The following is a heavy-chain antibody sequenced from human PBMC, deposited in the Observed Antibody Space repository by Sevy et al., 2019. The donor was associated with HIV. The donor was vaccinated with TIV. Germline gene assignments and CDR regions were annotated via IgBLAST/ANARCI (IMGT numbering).Heavy chain of an antibody. D-gene: IGHD3-10*01. Sequence: GGSLRLSCAASGFTVSSNYMSWVRQAPGKGLEWVANTRHDETAKYYVDSVKGRFTVSRDNSKNTVFLQMNSLTPDDTGTYYCARDGVYYGMDVWGLGTTVTVSS. CDR3: ARDGVYYGMDV. V-gene: IGHV3-30*02. CDR1: GFTVSSNY. J-gene: IGHJ6*02. CDR2: TRHDETAK.